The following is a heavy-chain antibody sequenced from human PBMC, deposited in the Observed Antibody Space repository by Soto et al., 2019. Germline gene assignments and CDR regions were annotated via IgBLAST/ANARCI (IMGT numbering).Heavy chain of an antibody. CDR1: VGSLSRGGYY. Sequence: SETLSLPCSVSVGSLSRGGYYLCWIRQHPGKGLEWIGYIYYSGSTYYNPSLKSRVTISVDTSKNQFSLKLSSVTAAETAVYYWAGGALETATTRYAPGIWGQGSMVTVSS. CDR2: IYYSGST. CDR3: AGGALETATTRYAPGI. V-gene: IGHV4-31*03. D-gene: IGHD6-25*01. J-gene: IGHJ3*02.